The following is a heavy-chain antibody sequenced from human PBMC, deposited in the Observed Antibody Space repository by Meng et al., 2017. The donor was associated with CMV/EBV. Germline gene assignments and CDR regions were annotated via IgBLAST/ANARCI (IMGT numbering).Heavy chain of an antibody. CDR2: IIPIFGTA. D-gene: IGHD6-13*01. CDR3: ARDSKRIAAAGKRLNWFDP. CDR1: FSSDA. V-gene: IGHV1-69*05. J-gene: IGHJ5*02. Sequence: FSSDAISWVRQAPGQGLEWMGGIIPIFGTANYAQKFQGRVTITRDTSTSTVYMELSSLRSEDTAVYYCARDSKRIAAAGKRLNWFDPWGQGTLVTVSS.